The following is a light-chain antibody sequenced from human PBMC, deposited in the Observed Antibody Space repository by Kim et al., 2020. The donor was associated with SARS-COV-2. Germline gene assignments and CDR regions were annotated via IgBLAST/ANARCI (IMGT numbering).Light chain of an antibody. CDR1: QSVDRD. Sequence: IEMTQSPATLSVSPGDRVTLSCRASQSVDRDVAWYQQKPGQPPRLLIYDASTRATGVADRFRGSGSGTEFTLTISSLQSEDLAVYYCQHYHKWPPWTFGRGTKVDIK. CDR2: DAS. J-gene: IGKJ1*01. V-gene: IGKV3-15*01. CDR3: QHYHKWPPWT.